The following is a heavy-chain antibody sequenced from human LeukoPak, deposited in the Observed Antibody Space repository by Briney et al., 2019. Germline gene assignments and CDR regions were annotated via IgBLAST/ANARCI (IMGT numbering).Heavy chain of an antibody. CDR1: GASIISDTYY. CDR2: IYYSGST. D-gene: IGHD3-10*01. Sequence: PSETLSLTCTVSGASIISDTYYWGWIRQPPGKGLEWIGSIYYSGSTYYSPSLKSRVTMSVDTSTNQFSLKLISVTAADTAVYYCARSPPDYYGSGSPVDYWGQGTLVTVSS. V-gene: IGHV4-39*07. CDR3: ARSPPDYYGSGSPVDY. J-gene: IGHJ4*02.